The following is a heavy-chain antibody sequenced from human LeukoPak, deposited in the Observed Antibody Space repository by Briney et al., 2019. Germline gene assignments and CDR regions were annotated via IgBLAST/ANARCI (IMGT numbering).Heavy chain of an antibody. CDR1: GFTFSSYA. Sequence: GGSLRLSCAASGFTFSSYAMSWARQAPGKGLEWVSAISGSGGSTYYADSAKGRFTISRDNSKNTLYLQMNSLRAEDTAVYYCAKQNGWTVRGVITPSPFDYWGQGTLVTVSS. CDR2: ISGSGGST. CDR3: AKQNGWTVRGVITPSPFDY. V-gene: IGHV3-23*01. J-gene: IGHJ4*02. D-gene: IGHD3-10*01.